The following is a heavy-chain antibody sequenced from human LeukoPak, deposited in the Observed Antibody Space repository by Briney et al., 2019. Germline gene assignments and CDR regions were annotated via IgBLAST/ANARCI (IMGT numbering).Heavy chain of an antibody. CDR1: GGSISSYY. Sequence: SETLSLTCTVSGGSISSYYWSWIRQPAGKGLEWIGRIYTSGSTNYNPSLKSRVTMSVDTSKNQFSLKLSSVTAADTAVYYCARDTGYQLPKSNWFDPWGQGTLVTVSS. D-gene: IGHD2-2*01. CDR2: IYTSGST. CDR3: ARDTGYQLPKSNWFDP. V-gene: IGHV4-4*07. J-gene: IGHJ5*02.